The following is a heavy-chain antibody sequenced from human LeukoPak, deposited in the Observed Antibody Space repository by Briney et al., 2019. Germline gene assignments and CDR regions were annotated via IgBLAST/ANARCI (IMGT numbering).Heavy chain of an antibody. CDR1: GYTFTSYV. D-gene: IGHD3-16*02. V-gene: IGHV1-8*03. CDR3: ARVYDYVWGSYRYDAFFDY. J-gene: IGHJ4*02. Sequence: ASVTVSCKASGYTFTSYVITWVRQAPGQGLEWMGWMNPNSGNTGYAQKFQGRVTITRNTSIGTAYMELSSLRSEDTAVYYCARVYDYVWGSYRYDAFFDYWGQGTLVTVSS. CDR2: MNPNSGNT.